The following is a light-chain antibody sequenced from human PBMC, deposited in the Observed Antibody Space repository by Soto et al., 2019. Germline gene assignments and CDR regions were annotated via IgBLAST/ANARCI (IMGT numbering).Light chain of an antibody. CDR2: DVS. CDR3: ASYTSSHVV. J-gene: IGLJ2*01. CDR1: SSDVGGDSY. Sequence: QAVVTQPASVSGSPGQSITISCTGTSSDVGGDSYVSWYQHHPGKAPKLMIYDVSNRPSRVSNRFSGSKSGNTASLTISGLQAEDEADYYCASYTSSHVVLGGGTKLTVL. V-gene: IGLV2-14*03.